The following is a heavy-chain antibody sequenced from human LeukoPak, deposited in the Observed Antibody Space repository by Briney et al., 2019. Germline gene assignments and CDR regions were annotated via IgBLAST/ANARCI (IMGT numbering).Heavy chain of an antibody. Sequence: ASVKVSCKASGYTFTSYYMHWVRQAPGQGLEWMGIINPSGGSTGYAQKFQGRVTMTRDMSTSTVYMELSSLRSEDTAVYYCARDPGYGDHGSLYYYMDVWGKGTTVTVSS. V-gene: IGHV1-46*01. CDR1: GYTFTSYY. J-gene: IGHJ6*03. D-gene: IGHD4-17*01. CDR3: ARDPGYGDHGSLYYYMDV. CDR2: INPSGGST.